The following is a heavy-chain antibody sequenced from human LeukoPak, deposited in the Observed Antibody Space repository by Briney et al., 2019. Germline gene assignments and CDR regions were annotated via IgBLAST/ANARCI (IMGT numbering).Heavy chain of an antibody. Sequence: PGGSLRLSCTASGFTFGDYAMSWIRQARGQGLERVGFIRSKAYGETADYAASVKGRFTISRDDSKAIAYLQMNSLKTEDTAVYHCTRDRGAYNLYDYWGQGTLVTVSS. CDR1: GFTFGDYA. V-gene: IGHV3-49*03. CDR2: IRSKAYGETA. D-gene: IGHD1-1*01. CDR3: TRDRGAYNLYDY. J-gene: IGHJ4*02.